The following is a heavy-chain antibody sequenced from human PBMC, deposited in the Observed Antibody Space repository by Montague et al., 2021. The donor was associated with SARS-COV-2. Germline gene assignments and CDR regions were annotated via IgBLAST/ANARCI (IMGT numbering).Heavy chain of an antibody. CDR2: HNYTRSN. D-gene: IGHD6-13*01. Sequence: SETLSLTCTVSGGSISSYCYYWIRQPPRPGKGLVWIGCHNYTRSNYYNPSLKSRVTISVDTSKNYFSLKLSSATAAAAAVYYCARDSSGWYYCFDPWGQGTLVTVSS. CDR1: GGSISSYCYY. CDR3: ARDSSGWYYCFDP. V-gene: IGHV4-39*02. J-gene: IGHJ5*02.